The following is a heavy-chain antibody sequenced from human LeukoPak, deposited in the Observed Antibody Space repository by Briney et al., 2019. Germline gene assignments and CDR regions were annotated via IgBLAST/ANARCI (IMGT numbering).Heavy chain of an antibody. CDR1: GFTFSNYW. V-gene: IGHV3-7*03. D-gene: IGHD1-26*01. J-gene: IGHJ4*02. CDR2: IKQDGSEE. Sequence: GGSLRLSCAASGFTFSNYWMSWVRQAPGKGLEWVAKIKQDGSEEYSVDSVKGRFTISRDNAKNSLFLQMNSLRVEDTAIYYCARGGSYPGCWGQGTLVTVSS. CDR3: ARGGSYPGC.